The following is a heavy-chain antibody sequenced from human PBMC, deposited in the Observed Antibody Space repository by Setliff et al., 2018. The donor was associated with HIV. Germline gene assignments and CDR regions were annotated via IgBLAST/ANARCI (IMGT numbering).Heavy chain of an antibody. CDR3: ARIFGDQGYYYGMDV. D-gene: IGHD3-3*01. J-gene: IGHJ6*02. V-gene: IGHV5-51*01. Sequence: PGESLKISCKGSGYSFTSYWIGWVRQMPGKGLEWMGIIYPGDSDTRYSPSFQGQVTISVDTSKNQFSLKLSSVIAADTAVYYCARIFGDQGYYYGMDVWGQGTTVTV. CDR2: IYPGDSDT. CDR1: GYSFTSYW.